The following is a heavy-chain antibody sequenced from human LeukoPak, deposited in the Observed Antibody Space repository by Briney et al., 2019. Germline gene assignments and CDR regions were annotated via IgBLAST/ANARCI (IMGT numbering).Heavy chain of an antibody. CDR1: GFTFTKFG. Sequence: GGSLRLSCAACGFTFTKFGMHCVRQAPGRGLEEVAVISYDGSNKYCADSVKGRFTISRDNSKNTLCLQMNSLRAEDTAVYYCAKQRGIVGATDVFDYWGQGTLVTVSS. CDR3: AKQRGIVGATDVFDY. D-gene: IGHD1-26*01. CDR2: ISYDGSNK. V-gene: IGHV3-30*18. J-gene: IGHJ4*02.